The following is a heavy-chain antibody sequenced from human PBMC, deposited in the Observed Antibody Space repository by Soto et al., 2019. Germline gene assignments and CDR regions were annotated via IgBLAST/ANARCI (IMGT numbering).Heavy chain of an antibody. CDR3: AKVWYYYDSSGSHFDY. V-gene: IGHV3-30*18. D-gene: IGHD3-22*01. CDR1: GFTFSSYG. CDR2: ISYDGSNK. J-gene: IGHJ4*02. Sequence: PWGSLRLSCAASGFTFSSYGMHWVRQAPGKGLEWVAVISYDGSNKYYADSVKGRFTISRDNSKNTLYLQMNSLRAEDTAVYYCAKVWYYYDSSGSHFDYWGQGTLVTVSS.